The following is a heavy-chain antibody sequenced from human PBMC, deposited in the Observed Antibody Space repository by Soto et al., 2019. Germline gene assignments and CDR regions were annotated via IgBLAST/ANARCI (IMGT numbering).Heavy chain of an antibody. J-gene: IGHJ6*02. CDR1: GFTFSSYS. CDR3: ARAPPTHYGMDV. Sequence: EVQLVESGGGLVKPGGSLRLSCAASGFTFSSYSMNWVHQAPGKGLEWVSSISSSSSYIYYADSVKGRFTISRDNAKNSLYLQMNSLRAEDTAVYYCARAPPTHYGMDVWGQGTTVTVSS. V-gene: IGHV3-21*01. CDR2: ISSSSSYI.